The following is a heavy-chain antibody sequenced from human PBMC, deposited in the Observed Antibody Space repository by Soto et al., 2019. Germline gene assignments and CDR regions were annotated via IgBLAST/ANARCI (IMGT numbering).Heavy chain of an antibody. J-gene: IGHJ6*02. CDR2: ISSSGSTI. Sequence: PGGSLRLSCAASGFTFSSYEMNWVRQAPGKGLEWVSYISSSGSTIYYADSVKGRFTISRDNAKNSLYLQMNSLRAEDTAVYYCARDGGRRGDYEYYYYYGMDVWGQGTTVTVSS. V-gene: IGHV3-48*03. CDR3: ARDGGRRGDYEYYYYYGMDV. CDR1: GFTFSSYE. D-gene: IGHD4-17*01.